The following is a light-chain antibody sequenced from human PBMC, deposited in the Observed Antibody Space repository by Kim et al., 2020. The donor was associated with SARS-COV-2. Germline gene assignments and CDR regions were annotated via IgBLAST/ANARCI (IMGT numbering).Light chain of an antibody. Sequence: ASRGDRVTLAWRASDSGGSYLAWYQQKPGKAPNLLIYAASTLQSGVPSRFSGSGSGTKFTLTISSLQAEDFATYFCQQYDRDPRTFGPGTKVDIK. CDR2: AAS. V-gene: IGKV1-8*01. CDR1: DSGGSY. J-gene: IGKJ3*01. CDR3: QQYDRDPRT.